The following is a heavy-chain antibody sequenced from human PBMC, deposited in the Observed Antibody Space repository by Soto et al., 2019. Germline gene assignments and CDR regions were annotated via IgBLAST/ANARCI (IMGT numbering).Heavy chain of an antibody. CDR3: ASMYSSSWHDAFDI. Sequence: VASVKVSCKASGYTFTSYDINWVRQATGQGLEWMGWMNPNSGNTGYAQKFQGRVTMTRNTSISTAYMELSSLRSEDTAVYYCASMYSSSWHDAFDIWGQGTMVTVSS. J-gene: IGHJ3*02. D-gene: IGHD6-13*01. CDR2: MNPNSGNT. CDR1: GYTFTSYD. V-gene: IGHV1-8*01.